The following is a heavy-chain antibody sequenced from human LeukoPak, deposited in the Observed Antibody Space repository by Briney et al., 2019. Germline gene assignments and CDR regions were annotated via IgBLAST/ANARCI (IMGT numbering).Heavy chain of an antibody. D-gene: IGHD2-21*01. Sequence: SETLSLTCAVSGGSISSSNWWSWVRQPPGKGLEWIGEIYHSGSTNYNPSLKSRVTISVDKSKNQFSLKLSSVTAADTAVYYCASLGPEDSIIFDYRGQGTLVTVSS. CDR3: ASLGPEDSIIFDY. CDR2: IYHSGST. CDR1: GGSISSSNW. J-gene: IGHJ4*02. V-gene: IGHV4-4*02.